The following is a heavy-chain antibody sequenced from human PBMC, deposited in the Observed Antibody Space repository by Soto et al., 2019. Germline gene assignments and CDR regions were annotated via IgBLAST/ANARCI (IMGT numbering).Heavy chain of an antibody. Sequence: QITLKESGPTLVKPTQTLTLTCTFSGFSLSTNGVGVGWIRQPPGKALEWLALIYWDDSKEYSPSLRNRLTITKDTSRNQVVLTMTNMDPVDTATYYCAKKGGGDYILGYWGQGTLVTVSA. CDR1: GFSLSTNGVG. J-gene: IGHJ4*02. CDR3: AKKGGGDYILGY. D-gene: IGHD4-17*01. CDR2: IYWDDSK. V-gene: IGHV2-5*02.